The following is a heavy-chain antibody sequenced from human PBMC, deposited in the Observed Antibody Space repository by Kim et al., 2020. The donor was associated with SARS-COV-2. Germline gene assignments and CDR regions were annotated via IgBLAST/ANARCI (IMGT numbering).Heavy chain of an antibody. D-gene: IGHD4-17*01. CDR1: GFTFSSYG. CDR2: IWYDGSNK. J-gene: IGHJ6*02. V-gene: IGHV3-33*06. Sequence: GGSLRLSCAASGFTFSSYGMHWVRQAPGKGLEWVAVIWYDGSNKYYADSVKGRFTISRDNSKNTLYLQMNSLRAEDTAVYYCAKEMWFSYGGNSQGMWSYYYYGMDVWGQGTTVTVSS. CDR3: AKEMWFSYGGNSQGMWSYYYYGMDV.